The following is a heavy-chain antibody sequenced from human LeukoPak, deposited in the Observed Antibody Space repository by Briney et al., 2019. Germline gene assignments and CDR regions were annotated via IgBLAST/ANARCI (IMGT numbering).Heavy chain of an antibody. Sequence: SGRSLRLSCAASGFTFSSYGMHWVRQAPGKGLEWVAVISYDGSNKYYADSVKGRFTISRDNSKNTLYLQMNSLRAEDTAVYYCAKNSVTYYYDSSPWSFDYWGQGTLVTVSS. J-gene: IGHJ4*02. CDR3: AKNSVTYYYDSSPWSFDY. CDR1: GFTFSSYG. D-gene: IGHD3-22*01. V-gene: IGHV3-30*18. CDR2: ISYDGSNK.